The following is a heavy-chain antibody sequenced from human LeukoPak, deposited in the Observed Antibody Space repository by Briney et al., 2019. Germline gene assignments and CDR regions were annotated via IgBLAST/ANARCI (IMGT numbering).Heavy chain of an antibody. D-gene: IGHD5-18*01. V-gene: IGHV3-7*01. CDR3: ARDTGGGYSCYDC. CDR2: IKQDGSEK. Sequence: QTGGSLRLSCAASGFTFSSYWMTWIRQAPGKGLEWVANIKQDGSEKYYVGSVKGRFTISRDNAKNPLYLQMNSLRAEDTAVYYCARDTGGGYSCYDCWGQGTLVTVSS. J-gene: IGHJ4*02. CDR1: GFTFSSYW.